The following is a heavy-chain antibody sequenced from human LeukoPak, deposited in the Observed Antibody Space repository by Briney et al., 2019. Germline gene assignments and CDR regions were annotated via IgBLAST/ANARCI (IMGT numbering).Heavy chain of an antibody. CDR2: ISSSGSTI. D-gene: IGHD5-18*01. CDR1: GFTFSSYE. V-gene: IGHV3-48*03. Sequence: GGSLRLSCAASGFTFSSYEMNWVRQAPGKGLEWVSYISSSGSTIYYADSVKGRFTISRDNAKNSLYLQMNSLRAEDTAVYYCARERGYSYGYSDYWGQGTLVTVSS. CDR3: ARERGYSYGYSDY. J-gene: IGHJ4*02.